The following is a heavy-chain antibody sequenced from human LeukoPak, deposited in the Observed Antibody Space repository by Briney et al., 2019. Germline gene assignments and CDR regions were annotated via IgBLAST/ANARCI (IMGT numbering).Heavy chain of an antibody. CDR1: GYIFTGYY. CDR2: INPNSGGT. D-gene: IGHD3-22*01. V-gene: IGHV1-2*02. Sequence: ASVKVSCRASGYIFTGYYMHWVRQAPGQGLEWMGWINPNSGGTDYAQKFQGRVTMTRDTSISTAYMELSGLRSEDTAVSYYATDPNSDSATYCLTPDCWGQGPLLSVSS. CDR3: ATDPNSDSATYCLTPDC. J-gene: IGHJ4*02.